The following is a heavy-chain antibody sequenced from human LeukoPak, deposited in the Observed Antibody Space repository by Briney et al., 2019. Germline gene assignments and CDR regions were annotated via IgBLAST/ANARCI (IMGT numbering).Heavy chain of an antibody. CDR1: GFPFSSYW. Sequence: GGSLRLSCVASGFPFSSYWMTWVRQAPGKGLEWVAVISYDGSNKYYADSVKGRFTISRDNSKNTLYLQMNSLRAEDTAVYYCAKDHGIAVAGTDYWGQGTLVTVSS. D-gene: IGHD6-19*01. J-gene: IGHJ4*02. CDR2: ISYDGSNK. CDR3: AKDHGIAVAGTDY. V-gene: IGHV3-30*18.